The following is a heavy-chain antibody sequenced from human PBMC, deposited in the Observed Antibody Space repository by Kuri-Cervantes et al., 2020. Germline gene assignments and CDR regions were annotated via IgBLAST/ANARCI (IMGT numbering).Heavy chain of an antibody. CDR2: ISAYNGNT. J-gene: IGHJ5*02. D-gene: IGHD3-3*01. CDR3: ARSHHDFWRFDP. V-gene: IGHV1-18*01. Sequence: ASVKVSCKASGYTFTSYGISWVRQAPGQGLEWMGWISAYNGNTNYAQKLQGRVTLTTDTSTNTAYRDLRSLRSDDTAVYYCARSHHDFWRFDPWGQGTLVTVSS. CDR1: GYTFTSYG.